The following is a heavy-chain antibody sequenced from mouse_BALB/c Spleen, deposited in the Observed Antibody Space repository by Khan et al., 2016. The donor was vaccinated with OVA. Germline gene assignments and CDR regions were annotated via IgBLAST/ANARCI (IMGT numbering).Heavy chain of an antibody. CDR1: GFTFSTYG. V-gene: IGHV5-6*01. CDR2: VSTGGHYT. CDR3: ARLAYFYGSEGFAY. Sequence: EVELVESGGDVVKPGGSLKLSCAASGFTFSTYGMSWVRQTPDKRLEWVATVSTGGHYTYYPDTVKGRFTISRDTATATLYLQISSLKSEDTAMFSCARLAYFYGSEGFAYWGQGTLVTVSA. D-gene: IGHD1-1*01. J-gene: IGHJ3*01.